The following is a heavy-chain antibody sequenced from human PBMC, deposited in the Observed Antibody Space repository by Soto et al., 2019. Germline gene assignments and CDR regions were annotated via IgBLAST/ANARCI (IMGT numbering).Heavy chain of an antibody. V-gene: IGHV4-59*01. J-gene: IGHJ4*02. CDR2: IYYSGST. Sequence: QVQLQESGPGLVKPSETLSLTCSVSGSSTSSYYWSWIRQPPGKGLEWIGYIYYSGSTDYSPSLKSRVTMSIDTSQNQVFLKLTSVTTADTAVYYCAATPCYWGQGTLVTVSS. D-gene: IGHD2-15*01. CDR3: AATPCY. CDR1: GSSTSSYY.